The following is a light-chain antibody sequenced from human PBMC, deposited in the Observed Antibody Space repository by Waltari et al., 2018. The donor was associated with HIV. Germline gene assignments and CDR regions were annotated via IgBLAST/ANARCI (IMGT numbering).Light chain of an antibody. CDR3: QVWDNSNDVVV. CDR1: NIGSKS. J-gene: IGLJ2*01. Sequence: SYVLTQPPSVSVAPGPTARITCGGNNIGSKSVHWYQQKPGQAPVMVVYDDTDRPSGIPERFSGSNSGNTATLTISRVEAGDEADYYCQVWDNSNDVVVFGGGTKLTVL. V-gene: IGLV3-21*02. CDR2: DDT.